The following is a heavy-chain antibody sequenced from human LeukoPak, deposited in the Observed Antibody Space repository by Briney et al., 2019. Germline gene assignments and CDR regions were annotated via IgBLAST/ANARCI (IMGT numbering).Heavy chain of an antibody. D-gene: IGHD2-8*01. Sequence: GGSLRLSCAASGFTFTTYPMSWVRQAPGKGLEWVSAISASGGGTYYADSVKGRFAISRDNSRSTVFLQMSSLRAEDTAVYYCAKAPHCPNDVCRYFDYWGQGILVTVSS. CDR1: GFTFTTYP. J-gene: IGHJ4*02. CDR2: ISASGGGT. CDR3: AKAPHCPNDVCRYFDY. V-gene: IGHV3-23*01.